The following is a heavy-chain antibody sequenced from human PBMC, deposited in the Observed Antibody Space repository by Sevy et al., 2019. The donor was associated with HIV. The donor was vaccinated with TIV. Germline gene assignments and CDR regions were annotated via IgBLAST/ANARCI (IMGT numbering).Heavy chain of an antibody. J-gene: IGHJ6*03. CDR1: GGSISSYY. V-gene: IGHV4-4*07. D-gene: IGHD2-21*01. Sequence: SETLSLTCTVSGGSISSYYWSWIRQPAGKGLEWIGRIYTSGSTNYNPSLKSRVTMSVDTSKNQFSLKLSSVTAADTAGYYSARDWTDGTVINVDYYYYMDVWGKGSTVTVSS. CDR2: IYTSGST. CDR3: ARDWTDGTVINVDYYYYMDV.